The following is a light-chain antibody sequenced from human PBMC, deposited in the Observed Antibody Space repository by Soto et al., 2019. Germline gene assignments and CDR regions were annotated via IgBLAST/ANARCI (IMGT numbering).Light chain of an antibody. V-gene: IGLV2-11*01. Sequence: QSVLTQPASVSGSPGQSITISCTGTSSDVGGYDYVSWYQLHPGKAPKLMIYDVSKRPSGVPDRFSGSKSGNTASLTISGLQAEDEADYYCCSYAGSYTYYVFGTGTKVTVL. J-gene: IGLJ1*01. CDR2: DVS. CDR1: SSDVGGYDY. CDR3: CSYAGSYTYYV.